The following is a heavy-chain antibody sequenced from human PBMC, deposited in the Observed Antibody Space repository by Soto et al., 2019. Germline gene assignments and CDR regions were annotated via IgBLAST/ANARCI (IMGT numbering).Heavy chain of an antibody. CDR2: IYYSGVT. CDR1: DNSISSSRYY. CDR3: ARQEGYTAGCQGY. D-gene: IGHD2-21*02. V-gene: IGHV4-39*01. Sequence: QLQLQESGPGLVKPSETLSLTCTVSDNSISSSRYYWGWIRQPPGEGLEWIGSIYYSGVTNYNPSLKSRLTISLDTSKSQFSLKLSSVSAADTAVYYCARQEGYTAGCQGYWGPGTLVTGAS. J-gene: IGHJ4*02.